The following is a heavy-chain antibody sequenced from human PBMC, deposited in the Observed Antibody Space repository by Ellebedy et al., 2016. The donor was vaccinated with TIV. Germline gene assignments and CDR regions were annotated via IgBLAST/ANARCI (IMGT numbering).Heavy chain of an antibody. CDR2: VSHSSITM. J-gene: IGHJ3*02. Sequence: GESLKISCAASGFSFSTYSMNWVRQAPGKGLEWISYVSHSSITMKYADSVKGRFTFSRDNSKNSLYLQMNSLRAEDTALSYCARDMGWGNERINDAFDIWGQGTTVTVSS. D-gene: IGHD7-27*01. CDR1: GFSFSTYS. CDR3: ARDMGWGNERINDAFDI. V-gene: IGHV3-48*04.